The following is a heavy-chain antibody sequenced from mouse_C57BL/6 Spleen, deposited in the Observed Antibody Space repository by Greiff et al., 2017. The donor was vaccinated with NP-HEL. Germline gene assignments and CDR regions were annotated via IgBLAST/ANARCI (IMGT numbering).Heavy chain of an antibody. CDR1: GYTFTSYW. D-gene: IGHD1-1*01. CDR3: ARRVYYGSRKRYFDV. Sequence: VQLQQPGAELVRPGSSVKLSCKASGYTFTSYWMDWVKQRPGQGLEWIGNIYPSDSETHYNQKFKDKATLTVDKSSSTAYMQLSRLTSEDSAVYYCARRVYYGSRKRYFDVWGTGTTVTVSS. V-gene: IGHV1-61*01. J-gene: IGHJ1*03. CDR2: IYPSDSET.